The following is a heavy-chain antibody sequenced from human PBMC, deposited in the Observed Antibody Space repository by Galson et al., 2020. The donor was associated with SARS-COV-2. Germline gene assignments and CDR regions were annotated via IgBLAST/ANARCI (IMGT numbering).Heavy chain of an antibody. D-gene: IGHD3-16*01. CDR2: ITWNSGII. Sequence: GGSLRLSCAASGFRFDDFAMHWVRQPPGKGLEWVSSITWNSGIIGYADSVKGRFTISRDNVKNSLYLQMNSLRAEDTALYYCTKDAAFGTTWLDFWGQGTLVTVSS. CDR1: GFRFDDFA. CDR3: TKDAAFGTTWLDF. J-gene: IGHJ4*02. V-gene: IGHV3-9*01.